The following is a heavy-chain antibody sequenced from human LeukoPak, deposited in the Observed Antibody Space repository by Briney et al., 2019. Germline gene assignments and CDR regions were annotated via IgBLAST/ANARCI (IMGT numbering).Heavy chain of an antibody. J-gene: IGHJ3*01. CDR1: GFTFSSDS. V-gene: IGHV3-48*04. D-gene: IGHD2-15*01. CDR2: ISSRSSII. CDR3: AKDRGGGSQLGDAFDV. Sequence: GGSLRLSCAASGFTFSSDSMNWVRQAPGKGLEWISYISSRSSIIYNADSVKGRFTISRDNRKNSLYLQMNSLRPEDTALYYCAKDRGGGSQLGDAFDVWGQGTMVRVSS.